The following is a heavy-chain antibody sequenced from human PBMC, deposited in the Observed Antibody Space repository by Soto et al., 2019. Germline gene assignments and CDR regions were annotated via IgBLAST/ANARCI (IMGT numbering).Heavy chain of an antibody. CDR3: ARERSQSHRGYDSTTESDY. CDR1: GYTFTSYG. V-gene: IGHV1-18*01. Sequence: RASVKVSCKASGYTFTSYGISWVRQAPGQGLEWMGWISAYNGNTNYAQKLQGRVTMTTDTSTSTAYMELRSLRSDDTAVYYCARERSQSHRGYDSTTESDYWGQGTLVTVSS. D-gene: IGHD3-22*01. J-gene: IGHJ4*02. CDR2: ISAYNGNT.